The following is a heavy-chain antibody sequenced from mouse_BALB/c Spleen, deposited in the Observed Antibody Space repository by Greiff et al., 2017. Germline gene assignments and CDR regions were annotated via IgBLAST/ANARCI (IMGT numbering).Heavy chain of an antibody. CDR1: GFTFSSYT. CDR2: ISNGGGST. D-gene: IGHD2-1*01. CDR3: ARHRCDGNYADFGY. Sequence: EVQVVESGGGLVQPGGSLKLSCAASGFTFSSYTMSWVRQTPEKRLEWVAYISNGGGSTYYPDTVKGRFTISRDNAKNTLYLQMSSLKSEDTAMYYCARHRCDGNYADFGYWGQGTLVTVSA. J-gene: IGHJ3*01. V-gene: IGHV5-12-2*01.